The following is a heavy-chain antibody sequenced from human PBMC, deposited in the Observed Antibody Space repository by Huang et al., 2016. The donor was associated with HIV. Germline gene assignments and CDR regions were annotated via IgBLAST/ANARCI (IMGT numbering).Heavy chain of an antibody. V-gene: IGHV3-30-3*01. CDR1: GFSFSNYS. CDR2: ISNDGTTT. J-gene: IGHJ3*02. D-gene: IGHD5-12*01. CDR3: TREYTVAGAFDI. Sequence: QGQLVESGGGVVRPGRSLRLSCAASGFSFSNYSMHGVRQAPGKRLEWVTFISNDGTTTYYANSVKGRFTISRDNFKNTLYLQMNWLRGDDTAVYYCTREYTVAGAFDIWGQGTMVTVSS.